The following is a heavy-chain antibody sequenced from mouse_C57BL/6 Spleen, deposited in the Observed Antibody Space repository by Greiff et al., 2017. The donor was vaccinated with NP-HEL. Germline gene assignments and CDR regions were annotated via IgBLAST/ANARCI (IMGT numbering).Heavy chain of an antibody. CDR3: ARSYYYGSSYYYFDY. D-gene: IGHD1-1*01. CDR1: GYTFTSYG. CDR2: IYPRSGNT. V-gene: IGHV1-81*01. Sequence: VQLQQSGAELARPGASVKLSCKASGYTFTSYGISWVKQRTGQGLEWIGEIYPRSGNTYYNEKFKGKATLTADKSSSTAYMALRSLTSEDSAVYFCARSYYYGSSYYYFDYWGQGTTLTVSS. J-gene: IGHJ2*01.